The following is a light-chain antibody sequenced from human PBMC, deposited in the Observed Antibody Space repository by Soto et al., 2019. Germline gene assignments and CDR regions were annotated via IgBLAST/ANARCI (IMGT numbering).Light chain of an antibody. CDR2: GAS. CDR1: QSVNSH. J-gene: IGKJ1*01. Sequence: EIVMTQSPATLSVSPGERATLSCRASQSVNSHLVWYQQKPGQAPRLVIYGASTRATGIPARFSGSGSGTEFTLTISSLQSEDFAVYYCQQYIDWPPWTFGQGTKVDIK. V-gene: IGKV3D-15*01. CDR3: QQYIDWPPWT.